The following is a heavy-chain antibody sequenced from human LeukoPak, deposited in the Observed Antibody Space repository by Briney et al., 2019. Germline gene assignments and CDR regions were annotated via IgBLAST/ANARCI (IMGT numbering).Heavy chain of an antibody. D-gene: IGHD2-15*01. CDR3: ARGYCSGGSCYSLYFQH. CDR1: GYTFTGYY. Sequence: ASVKVSCKASGYTFTGYYMHWVRQAPGQGLEWMGWINPNSGGTNYAQKFQGRVTMTRDTSISTAYMELSRLRSDDTAVYYCARGYCSGGSCYSLYFQHWGQGTLVSVSS. V-gene: IGHV1-2*02. J-gene: IGHJ1*01. CDR2: INPNSGGT.